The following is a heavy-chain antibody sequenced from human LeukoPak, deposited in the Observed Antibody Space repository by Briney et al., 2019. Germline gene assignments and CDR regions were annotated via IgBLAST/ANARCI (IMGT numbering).Heavy chain of an antibody. CDR2: INHSGST. V-gene: IGHV4-34*01. J-gene: IGHJ6*03. Sequence: SETLSLTCAVYGGSFSGYYWGWIRQPPGKGLEWIGEINHSGSTNYNPSLKSRVTISVDTSKNQFSLKLSSVTAADTAVYYCARRLGRWLQLKDYYYYMDVWGKGTTVTISS. CDR1: GGSFSGYY. CDR3: ARRLGRWLQLKDYYYYMDV. D-gene: IGHD5-24*01.